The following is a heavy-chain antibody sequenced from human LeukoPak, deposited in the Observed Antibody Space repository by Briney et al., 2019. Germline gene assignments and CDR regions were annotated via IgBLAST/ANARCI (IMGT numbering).Heavy chain of an antibody. CDR1: GGTFSSYA. V-gene: IGHV1-69*13. CDR3: AREPSPTSLYGMDV. CDR2: IIPIFGTA. J-gene: IGHJ6*02. Sequence: GPSVKMSCKASGGTFSSYAISWVRQAPGQGLEWMGGIIPIFGTANYAQKFQGRVTITADESTSTAYMELSSLRSEDTAVYYCAREPSPTSLYGMDVWGQGTTVTVSS.